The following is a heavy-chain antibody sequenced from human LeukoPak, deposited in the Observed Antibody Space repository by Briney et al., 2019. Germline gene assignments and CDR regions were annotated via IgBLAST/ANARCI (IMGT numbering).Heavy chain of an antibody. CDR1: GFIFSSYW. J-gene: IGHJ6*03. CDR2: ISSSSSYI. V-gene: IGHV3-21*01. Sequence: GGSLRLSCVASGFIFSSYWMSWVRQAPGKGLEWVSSISSSSSYIYYADSVKGRFTISRDNAKNSLYLQMNSLRAEDTAVYYCARDQAAAGTLLEYYYYYMDVWGKGTTVTVSS. D-gene: IGHD6-13*01. CDR3: ARDQAAAGTLLEYYYYYMDV.